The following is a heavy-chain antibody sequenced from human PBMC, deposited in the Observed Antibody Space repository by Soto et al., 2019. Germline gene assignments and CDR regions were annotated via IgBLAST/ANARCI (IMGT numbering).Heavy chain of an antibody. CDR3: ARDSRIAARRHNYYYYGMDV. V-gene: IGHV3-33*01. D-gene: IGHD6-6*01. CDR2: IWYDGSNK. CDR1: GFTFSSYG. Sequence: GGSLRLSCAASGFTFSSYGMHWVRQAPGKGLEWVAVIWYDGSNKYYADSVKGRFTISRDNSKNTLYLQMNSLRAEDTAVYYCARDSRIAARRHNYYYYGMDVWGQGTTVTVSS. J-gene: IGHJ6*02.